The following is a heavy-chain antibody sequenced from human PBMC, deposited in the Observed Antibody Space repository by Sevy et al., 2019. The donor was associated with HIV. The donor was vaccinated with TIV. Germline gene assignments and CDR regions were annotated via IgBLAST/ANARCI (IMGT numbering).Heavy chain of an antibody. J-gene: IGHJ3*02. CDR1: GFTLSGYS. Sequence: GGSLRLSCAASGFTLSGYSISWVRQAPGKGLEWVSSVTPGTDIYYGDSVRGRFTASRDNAKNSVYLQMNSLRDEDTAVYYCARDFPTGDRREAFDIWGQGTKVTVSS. CDR2: VTPGTDI. D-gene: IGHD7-27*01. CDR3: ARDFPTGDRREAFDI. V-gene: IGHV3-21*06.